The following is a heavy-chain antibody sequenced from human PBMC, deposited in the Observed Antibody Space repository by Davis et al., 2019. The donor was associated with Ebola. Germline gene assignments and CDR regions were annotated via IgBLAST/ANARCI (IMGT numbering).Heavy chain of an antibody. Sequence: GESLKISCAASGFTFSSYWIHWVRQAPGKGLEWVSRVNVDGSTINYADSVKGRFTISRDNAKNSLYLQMNSLRAEDTAVYYCASQGYDYIWGSYRDFDYWGQGTLVTVSS. CDR3: ASQGYDYIWGSYRDFDY. V-gene: IGHV3-74*01. J-gene: IGHJ4*02. CDR2: VNVDGSTI. D-gene: IGHD3-16*02. CDR1: GFTFSSYW.